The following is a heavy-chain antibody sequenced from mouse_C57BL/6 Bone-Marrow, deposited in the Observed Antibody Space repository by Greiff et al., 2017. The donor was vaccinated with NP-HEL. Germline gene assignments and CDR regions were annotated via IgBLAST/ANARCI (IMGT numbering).Heavy chain of an antibody. D-gene: IGHD1-1*01. J-gene: IGHJ4*01. CDR2: FYPGSGSI. CDR3: ARHEEGGSSLYDYAMDY. CDR1: GYTFTAYT. Sequence: QVQLQQSGAELVKPGASVKLSCKASGYTFTAYTLHWVTQRSGQGLEWIGWFYPGSGSIKYNEKFKAKATLTADKSSSTVYMELSRLTSEDSAVYCCARHEEGGSSLYDYAMDYWGQGTSVTVSS. V-gene: IGHV1-62-2*01.